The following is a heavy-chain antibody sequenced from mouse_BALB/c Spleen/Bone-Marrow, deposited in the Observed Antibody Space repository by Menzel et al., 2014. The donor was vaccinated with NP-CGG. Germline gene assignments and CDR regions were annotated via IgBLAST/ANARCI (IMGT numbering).Heavy chain of an antibody. CDR2: IWAGGST. V-gene: IGHV2-9*02. CDR3: ARGSYYEGAMDY. Sequence: VHLVESGPGLVAPSQSLSITRTVSGFSLTSYGVHWVRQPPGKVLEWLGVIWAGGSTNYNSALMSRLSISKDNSKSQVFLKMNSLQTDDTAMYYCARGSYYEGAMDYWGQGTSVTVSS. D-gene: IGHD1-1*01. J-gene: IGHJ4*01. CDR1: GFSLTSYG.